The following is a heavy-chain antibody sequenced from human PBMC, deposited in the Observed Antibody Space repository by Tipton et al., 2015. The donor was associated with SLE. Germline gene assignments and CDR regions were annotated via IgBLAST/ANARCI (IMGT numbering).Heavy chain of an antibody. J-gene: IGHJ4*02. CDR2: IKQDGSER. V-gene: IGHV3-7*01. CDR1: GFTFSNYW. D-gene: IGHD3-10*01. Sequence: LRLSCAASGFTFSNYWMNWVRQAPGKGLEWVANIKQDGSERYYADSVEGRFAISRDNAKNSLYLQMNSLRAEDTAVYYCARPSTTVVPDYWGRGTLVTVSS. CDR3: ARPSTTVVPDY.